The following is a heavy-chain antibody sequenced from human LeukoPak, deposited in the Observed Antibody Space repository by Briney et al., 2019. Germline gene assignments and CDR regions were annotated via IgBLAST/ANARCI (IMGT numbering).Heavy chain of an antibody. CDR3: ARTYSSSSVRYYYYMDV. CDR1: GFTFSSYA. V-gene: IGHV3-30*01. Sequence: GGSLRLSCAASGFTFSSYAMHWVRQAPGKGLEWVAVISYDGSNKYYADSVKGRFTISRDNSKNTLYLQMNSLRAEDTAVYYCARTYSSSSVRYYYYMDVWGKGTTVTVSS. J-gene: IGHJ6*03. CDR2: ISYDGSNK. D-gene: IGHD6-6*01.